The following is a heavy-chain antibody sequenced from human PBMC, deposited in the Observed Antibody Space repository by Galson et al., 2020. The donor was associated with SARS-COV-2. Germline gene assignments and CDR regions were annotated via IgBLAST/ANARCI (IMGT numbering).Heavy chain of an antibody. D-gene: IGHD6-19*01. CDR2: INTNTGNP. J-gene: IGHJ2*01. CDR3: ARKERIAVAGTNSNWYFDL. V-gene: IGHV7-4-1*02. CDR1: GYIFTSYA. Sequence: ASVKVSCKASGYIFTSYAMNCVRQAPGQGLEWMGWINTNTGNPTYAQGFTGRFVFSLDTSVSTTYLQISSLKAEDTAVYYCARKERIAVAGTNSNWYFDLWGRGTLVTVSS.